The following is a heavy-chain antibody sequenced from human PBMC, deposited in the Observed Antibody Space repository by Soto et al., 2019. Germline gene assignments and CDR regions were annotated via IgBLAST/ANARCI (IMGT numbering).Heavy chain of an antibody. Sequence: QVQLVQSGAEVKKPGSSVKVSCKASGGTFSSYTFIWVRQAPGQGLEWMGRIIPIIGKATSAQNFQGRVTITADKSTNTANLELSTLRSEDTAVYYCAMSVGVINHEGPISFYWGQGTLVTVSS. CDR3: AMSVGVINHEGPISFY. CDR1: GGTFSSYT. J-gene: IGHJ4*02. V-gene: IGHV1-69*02. D-gene: IGHD3-16*01. CDR2: IIPIIGKA.